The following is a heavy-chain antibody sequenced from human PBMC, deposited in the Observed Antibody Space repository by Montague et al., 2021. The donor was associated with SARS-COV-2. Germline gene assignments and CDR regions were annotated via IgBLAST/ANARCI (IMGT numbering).Heavy chain of an antibody. CDR1: GGSIRSSY. CDR3: ARHYSATLPAVY. CDR2: ISDSGST. V-gene: IGHV4-59*08. Sequence: SETLSLTCTVSGGSIRSSYWSWFRQPPGKGLEWIGYISDSGSTNYNLSLTSRVTMSVDTSKNQFSLKVNSVTAADTAVYYCARHYSATLPAVYWGQGTLVTVAS. J-gene: IGHJ4*02. D-gene: IGHD2-15*01.